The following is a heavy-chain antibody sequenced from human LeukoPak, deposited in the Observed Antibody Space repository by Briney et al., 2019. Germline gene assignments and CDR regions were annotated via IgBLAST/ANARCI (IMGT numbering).Heavy chain of an antibody. D-gene: IGHD2-2*02. CDR2: ISSSSSHM. V-gene: IGHV3-21*06. Sequence: PGGSLRLSCAASGFTFSTYDMNWVRQAPGKGLEWVSSISSSSSHMYYADSVKGRFTISRDNAENSLYLQMSSLRAEDTAVYYCARQDCSSTRCYTRGYYYYYMDVWGKGTTVTVSS. CDR3: ARQDCSSTRCYTRGYYYYYMDV. J-gene: IGHJ6*03. CDR1: GFTFSTYD.